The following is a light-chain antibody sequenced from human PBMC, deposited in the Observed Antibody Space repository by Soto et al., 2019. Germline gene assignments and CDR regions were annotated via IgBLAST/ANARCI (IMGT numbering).Light chain of an antibody. J-gene: IGLJ2*01. CDR3: ISYAGSNNVV. Sequence: QSALTQPPSASGSPGQSVTISCTGTSSDVGGYNYVSWYQQHPGKAPKLMIYGVNKRPSGVPDRFSGSKSGNTASLTVSGLQAEDEADYYCISYAGSNNVVFGGGTKVTVL. CDR1: SSDVGGYNY. CDR2: GVN. V-gene: IGLV2-8*01.